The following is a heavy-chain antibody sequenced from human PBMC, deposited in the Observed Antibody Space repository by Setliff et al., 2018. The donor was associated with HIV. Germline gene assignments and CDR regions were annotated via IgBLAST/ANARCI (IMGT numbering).Heavy chain of an antibody. V-gene: IGHV1-8*02. CDR3: ARGSTAVNYYYYYTDV. D-gene: IGHD2-2*01. CDR2: MNPNSGNT. CDR1: GYTFTSYD. J-gene: IGHJ6*03. Sequence: GASVKVSCKASGYTFTSYDINWVRQATGQGLEWMGWMNPNSGNTGYAQKFQGRVTMTRNTSITTAYMELSRLRSDDTAVYYCARGSTAVNYYYYYTDVWGRGTTVTVSS.